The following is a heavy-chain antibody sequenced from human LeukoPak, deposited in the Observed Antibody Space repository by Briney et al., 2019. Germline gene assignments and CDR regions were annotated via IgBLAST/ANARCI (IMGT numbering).Heavy chain of an antibody. Sequence: GASVKVSCKAFGYTFSGYYLHWVRQAPGQGLEWVGWINPNSGGTNYAQKFQARVTMTRDTSISTAYMELNRLASDDTAVYYCARVGEPAARRPFDIWGQGTMVTVSS. D-gene: IGHD6-6*01. CDR2: INPNSGGT. V-gene: IGHV1-2*02. CDR3: ARVGEPAARRPFDI. CDR1: GYTFSGYY. J-gene: IGHJ3*02.